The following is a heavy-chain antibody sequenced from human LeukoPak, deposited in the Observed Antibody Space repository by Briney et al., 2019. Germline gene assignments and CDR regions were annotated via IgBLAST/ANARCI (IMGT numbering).Heavy chain of an antibody. J-gene: IGHJ4*02. CDR2: IYYSGST. Sequence: SETLSLTCTVSGGSISSGDYYWSWIRQPPGKGLEWIGSIYYSGSTYYNPSLKSRVTISVDTSKNQFSLKLSSVTAADTAVYYCARGSIAAPTAFAYWGQGTLVTVSS. D-gene: IGHD6-6*01. V-gene: IGHV4-39*01. CDR1: GGSISSGDYY. CDR3: ARGSIAAPTAFAY.